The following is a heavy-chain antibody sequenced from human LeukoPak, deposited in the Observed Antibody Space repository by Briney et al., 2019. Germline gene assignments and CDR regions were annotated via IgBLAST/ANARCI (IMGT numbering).Heavy chain of an antibody. CDR3: ARFNYESSGYLDD. CDR2: INPNSGGT. CDR1: GYTFTGYY. V-gene: IGHV1-2*02. D-gene: IGHD3-22*01. J-gene: IGHJ4*02. Sequence: ASVKVSCKASGYTFTGYYIHWVRQAPGQGLECMGWINPNSGGTNYAQKFQGRVTMTRDTSISTAYMELSRLRSDDTAVYYCARFNYESSGYLDDWGQGTLVIVSS.